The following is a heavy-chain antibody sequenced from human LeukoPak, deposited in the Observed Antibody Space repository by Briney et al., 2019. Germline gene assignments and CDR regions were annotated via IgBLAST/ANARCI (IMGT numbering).Heavy chain of an antibody. V-gene: IGHV4-39*01. CDR2: IYYSGSS. Sequence: SETLSLTCTVSGGSISNSSYYWGWIRQPPGKGLEWIGSIYYSGSSYYNPSLKSRVTISVDTSKNLFSLKLSSVTAADTAVYYCARLGVTFDIWGQGTMVTVSS. J-gene: IGHJ3*02. CDR1: GGSISNSSYY. CDR3: ARLGVTFDI. D-gene: IGHD3-3*01.